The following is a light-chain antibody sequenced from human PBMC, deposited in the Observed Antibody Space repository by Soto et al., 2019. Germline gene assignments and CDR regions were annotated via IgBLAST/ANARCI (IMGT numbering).Light chain of an antibody. CDR2: DVS. CDR1: TSDVGRYNY. CDR3: NSYTSSSTYV. V-gene: IGLV2-14*01. J-gene: IGLJ1*01. Sequence: QSVLTQPASVSGSPGQSITISCTGTTSDVGRYNYVSWYQRHPGKAPKLIIYDVSNRPSGVSNRFSGSKSGNTASLTISGLQAEDEADYYCNSYTSSSTYVFGXGTKVTVL.